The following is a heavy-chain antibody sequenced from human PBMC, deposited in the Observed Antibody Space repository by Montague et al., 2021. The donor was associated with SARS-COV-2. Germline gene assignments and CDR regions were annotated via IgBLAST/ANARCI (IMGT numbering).Heavy chain of an antibody. CDR1: GGSISSGSYY. CDR3: ASQTVHYDFWRVLPFDY. CDR2: IYTSGST. J-gene: IGHJ4*02. V-gene: IGHV4-61*02. Sequence: TLSLTCTVSGGSISSGSYYWSWIRQPAGKGLEWIGRIYTSGSTXYNPSLKSRVTISVDTSKNQFSLKLSSVTAADTAVYYCASQTVHYDFWRVLPFDYWGQGTLVTVSS. D-gene: IGHD3-3*01.